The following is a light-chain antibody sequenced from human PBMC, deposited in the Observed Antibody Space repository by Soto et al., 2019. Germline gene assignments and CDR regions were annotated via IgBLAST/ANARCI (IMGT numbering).Light chain of an antibody. Sequence: DIQMTQSPSSLSASVGDRVTITCRASQGITNYLAWYQQKPGKVPKLLIYAASTLQSGVPSRFSGSGSGTNFTLNIISLQHEDVATYYCQKYNSAPLTFGGGTKVESK. CDR3: QKYNSAPLT. V-gene: IGKV1-27*01. CDR2: AAS. J-gene: IGKJ4*01. CDR1: QGITNY.